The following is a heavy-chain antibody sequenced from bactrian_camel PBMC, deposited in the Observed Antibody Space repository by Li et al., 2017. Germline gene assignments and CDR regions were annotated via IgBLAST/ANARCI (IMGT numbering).Heavy chain of an antibody. CDR3: AASGGQLGRWCYEFPVNWVSWLYN. V-gene: IGHV3S53*01. D-gene: IGHD3*01. J-gene: IGHJ4*01. CDR1: GYRYSNYC. Sequence: HVQLGESGGGSVQAGESLRLSCVVSGYRYSNYCMGWFRQVPGNEREPLASIDSDGRTSVADSVKGRFTISQDGAKNTLYLHMNNLKPEDTAMYHCAASGGQLGRWCYEFPVNWVSWLYNWGQGTQVTVS. CDR2: IDSDGRT.